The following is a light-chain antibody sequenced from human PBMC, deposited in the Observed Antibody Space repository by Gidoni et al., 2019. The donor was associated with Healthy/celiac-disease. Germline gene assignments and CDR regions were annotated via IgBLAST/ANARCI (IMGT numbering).Light chain of an antibody. J-gene: IGKJ4*01. CDR3: QQSYSTPLT. CDR1: QSISSY. CDR2: AAS. Sequence: DIQMTQSPSSLSASVGDRVIITCRASQSISSYLNWYQQKPGKAPKLLIYAASSLQSGVPSRFSGSGSGTDFTLTISSLKPEDFATYYCQQSYSTPLTFGGGTKVEIK. V-gene: IGKV1-39*01.